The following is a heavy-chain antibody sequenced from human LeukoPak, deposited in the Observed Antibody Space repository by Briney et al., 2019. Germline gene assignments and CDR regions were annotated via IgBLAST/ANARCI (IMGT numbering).Heavy chain of an antibody. V-gene: IGHV3-23*01. D-gene: IGHD2/OR15-2a*01. Sequence: GVSLRLSCAASAFTFSSYAMNWVRQAPGKGLECISAISGSGDSTHYADSVKGRFTISRDNAKNTLYLQMNSLRAEDTAVYYCARNVSGQYFDIWGRGTLVTVSS. J-gene: IGHJ2*01. CDR2: ISGSGDST. CDR3: ARNVSGQYFDI. CDR1: AFTFSSYA.